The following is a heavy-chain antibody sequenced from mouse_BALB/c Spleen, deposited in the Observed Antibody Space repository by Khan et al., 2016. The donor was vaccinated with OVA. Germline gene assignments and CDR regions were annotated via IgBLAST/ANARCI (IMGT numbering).Heavy chain of an antibody. CDR2: INYSGST. Sequence: EVQLQESGPGLVNPSQSLSLTCTVTGYSITSDYAWNWIRQFPGNKLEWMGYINYSGSTNCNPALKSRISITRDTSKNQFFLQLNSVTTEDTATYYCARDGSRYNYAMDYWGQGTSVTVSS. CDR3: ARDGSRYNYAMDY. V-gene: IGHV3-2*02. CDR1: GYSITSDYA. J-gene: IGHJ4*01. D-gene: IGHD2-3*01.